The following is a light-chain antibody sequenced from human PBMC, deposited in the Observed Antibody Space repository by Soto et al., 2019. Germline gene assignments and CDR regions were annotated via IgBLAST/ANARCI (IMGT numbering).Light chain of an antibody. J-gene: IGKJ4*01. CDR1: RIVSSMY. V-gene: IGKV3-20*01. Sequence: DIVLTQSPGTLSLSPGERATLSCRASRIVSSMYLAWYQQKPGQAPRLIIHGASSRATGLADRFSVSGSGTDFTLTISRLEPEDSAVYYCQQYGSSPLTFGGGTKVEIK. CDR3: QQYGSSPLT. CDR2: GAS.